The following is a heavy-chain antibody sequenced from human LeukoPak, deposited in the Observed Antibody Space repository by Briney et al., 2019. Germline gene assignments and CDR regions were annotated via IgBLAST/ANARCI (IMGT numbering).Heavy chain of an antibody. J-gene: IGHJ6*04. CDR2: ISSSGSTI. D-gene: IGHD3-9*01. Sequence: GGSLRLSCAASGFTFSSYEMNWVRQAPGKGLEWVSYISSSGSTIYYADSVKGRFTISRDNAKNSLYLQMNSLRAEDTAVYYCARGGPSDYDILTGYYNYYYYYGMDVWGKGTTVTVSS. V-gene: IGHV3-48*03. CDR1: GFTFSSYE. CDR3: ARGGPSDYDILTGYYNYYYYYGMDV.